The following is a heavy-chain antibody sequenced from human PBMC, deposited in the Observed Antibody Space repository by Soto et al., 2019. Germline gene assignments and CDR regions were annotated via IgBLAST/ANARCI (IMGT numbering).Heavy chain of an antibody. CDR3: ARQPGGVGTSDLYGMDV. CDR1: GYTFTNFG. CDR2: ISPYNGKT. D-gene: IGHD2-8*02. V-gene: IGHV1-18*01. J-gene: IGHJ6*02. Sequence: QVHLVQSGAEVKKPGASVNVSCKASGYTFTNFGLNWVRQSPGQGLEWMAWISPYNGKTDYAHKVQGRVTGTTDTSTATAYMEMSSLTADDTAVYYSARQPGGVGTSDLYGMDVWGQGTTVPVSS.